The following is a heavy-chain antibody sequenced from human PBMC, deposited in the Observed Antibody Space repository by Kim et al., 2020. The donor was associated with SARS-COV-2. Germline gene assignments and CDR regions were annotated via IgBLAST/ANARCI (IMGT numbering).Heavy chain of an antibody. CDR1: GFTFSSYS. Sequence: GGSLRLSCAASGFTFSSYSMNWVRQAPGKGLEWVSSISSSSSYIYYADSVKGRFTISRDNAKNSLYLQMNSLRAEDTAVYYCARDHEYFDWLLLPWGQGTLVTVSS. J-gene: IGHJ4*02. V-gene: IGHV3-21*01. D-gene: IGHD3-9*01. CDR2: ISSSSSYI. CDR3: ARDHEYFDWLLLP.